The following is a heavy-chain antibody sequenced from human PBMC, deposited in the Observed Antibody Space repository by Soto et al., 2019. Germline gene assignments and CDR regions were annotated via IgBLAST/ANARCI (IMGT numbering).Heavy chain of an antibody. D-gene: IGHD4-17*01. CDR1: GGSISSSSYY. J-gene: IGHJ3*02. Sequence: SETLSLTCTVSGGSISSSSYYWGWIRQPPGKGLEWIGSIYYSGSTYYNPSLKSRVTISVDTSKNQLSLKLSSVTAADTAVYYCARTETMITVTTVGRRSAFDICGQRTTVTVSS. CDR2: IYYSGST. V-gene: IGHV4-39*01. CDR3: ARTETMITVTTVGRRSAFDI.